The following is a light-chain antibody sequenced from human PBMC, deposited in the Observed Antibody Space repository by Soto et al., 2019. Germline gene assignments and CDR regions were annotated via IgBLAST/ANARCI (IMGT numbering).Light chain of an antibody. V-gene: IGLV7-43*01. Sequence: QTVVTQEHSLTVSPGGTVTLTCASSTGAVTSDSYPSWFQQKPGQAPRALIYTISNKHSWTPARFSGSLLGGKAALTLSAVQPEDEAAYFCLLYYDGAHVVGPGTKLTVL. CDR2: TIS. J-gene: IGLJ1*01. CDR1: TGAVTSDSY. CDR3: LLYYDGAHV.